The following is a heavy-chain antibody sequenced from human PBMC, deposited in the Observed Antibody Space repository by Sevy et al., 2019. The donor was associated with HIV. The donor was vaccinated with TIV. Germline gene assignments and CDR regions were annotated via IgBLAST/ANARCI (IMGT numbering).Heavy chain of an antibody. CDR1: GFTFSSYV. CDR3: AKVRSTMIPATGNFDH. Sequence: GGSLRLSCAASGFTFSSYVMSWVRQAPGKGLQWVSAVSASGISTYYTDSVKGRFTIPRDNSKNMLHMQMNSLRAEDTAVYYCAKVRSTMIPATGNFDHWGQGTLVTVSS. CDR2: VSASGIST. V-gene: IGHV3-23*01. D-gene: IGHD1-1*01. J-gene: IGHJ4*02.